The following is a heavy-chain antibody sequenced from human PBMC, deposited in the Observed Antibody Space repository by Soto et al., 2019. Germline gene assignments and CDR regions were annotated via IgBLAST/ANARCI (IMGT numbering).Heavy chain of an antibody. CDR2: IKSSGDIT. J-gene: IGHJ4*02. Sequence: QVQLVQSGAEVTKPGASVKISCKTSGYTFSTYHKHWVRLAPGQGLEWVGIIKSSGDITLYAQKFQGRVTMSKDTSTSTVYMEVSSLRSEDTAVYYCAREPPNTSLFDCWGQGTQVTVSS. CDR3: AREPPNTSLFDC. V-gene: IGHV1-46*01. D-gene: IGHD7-27*01. CDR1: GYTFSTYH.